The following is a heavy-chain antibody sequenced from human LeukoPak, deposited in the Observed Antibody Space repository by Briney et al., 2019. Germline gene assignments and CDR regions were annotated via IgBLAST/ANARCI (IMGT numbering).Heavy chain of an antibody. CDR3: ASVYSGTYYDAFDI. J-gene: IGHJ3*02. D-gene: IGHD1-26*01. CDR2: TYYSGST. Sequence: SETLSLTCTVSGGSISSYYWSWIRQPPGKGLEWIGYTYYSGSTNYNPSLKSRVTISEDTSKNQFSLKLSSVTAADTAVYYCASVYSGTYYDAFDIWGQGTMVTVSS. V-gene: IGHV4-59*12. CDR1: GGSISSYY.